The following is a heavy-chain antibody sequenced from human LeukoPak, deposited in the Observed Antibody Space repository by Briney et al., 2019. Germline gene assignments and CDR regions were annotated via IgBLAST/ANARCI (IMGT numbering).Heavy chain of an antibody. V-gene: IGHV4-34*01. D-gene: IGHD6-19*01. CDR3: ARTLRYSSGWWGRNWFDP. CDR2: INHSGST. CDR1: GGSFSGCY. Sequence: EASETLSLTCAVYGGSFSGCYWSWIRQPPGKGLEWIGEINHSGSTSYNPSLKSRVTISVDTSKNQFSLKLSSVTAADTAVYYCARTLRYSSGWWGRNWFDPWGQGTLVTVSS. J-gene: IGHJ5*02.